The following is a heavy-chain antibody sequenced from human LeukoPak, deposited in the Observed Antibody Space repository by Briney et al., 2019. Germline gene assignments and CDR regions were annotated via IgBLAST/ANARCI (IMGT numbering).Heavy chain of an antibody. CDR2: INSDGSST. J-gene: IGHJ6*03. CDR1: GFTFSSYW. CDR3: ARAKRGYSYGSNYYYYYYMDV. V-gene: IGHV3-74*01. D-gene: IGHD5-18*01. Sequence: PGGSLRLSCAASGFTFSSYWMHWVRQAPGKGLVWVSRINSDGSSTSYADSVKGRFTISRDNAKNTLYLQMNSLRAEDTAVYYRARAKRGYSYGSNYYYYYYMDVWGKGTTVTVSS.